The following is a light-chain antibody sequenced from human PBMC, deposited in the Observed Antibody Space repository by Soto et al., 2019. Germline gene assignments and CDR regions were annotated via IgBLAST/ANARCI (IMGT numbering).Light chain of an antibody. CDR1: QSVGNN. CDR3: QQYNKWPLFT. Sequence: EILMTQSPATLSVSPGERATLSCRASQSVGNNLAWYQQRPAQAPRLLIYGASTRATGTPARFSGSGSGTEVTLTINSLKSEDFALYYCQQYNKWPLFTFGPGTRVDI. CDR2: GAS. J-gene: IGKJ3*01. V-gene: IGKV3-15*01.